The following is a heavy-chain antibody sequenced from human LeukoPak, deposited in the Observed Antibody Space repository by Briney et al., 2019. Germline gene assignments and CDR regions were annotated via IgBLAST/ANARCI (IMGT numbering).Heavy chain of an antibody. D-gene: IGHD4-17*01. CDR2: INTDGSST. J-gene: IGHJ4*02. V-gene: IGHV3-74*01. Sequence: GRSLRLSCAASGFTFSSYWMHWVRQAPGKGLVWVSRINTDGSSTSYADSVKGRFTISRDNAKNTLYLQMNSLRAEDTAVYYCARGGTTVTTFFNYWGQGTLVTVSS. CDR3: ARGGTTVTTFFNY. CDR1: GFTFSSYW.